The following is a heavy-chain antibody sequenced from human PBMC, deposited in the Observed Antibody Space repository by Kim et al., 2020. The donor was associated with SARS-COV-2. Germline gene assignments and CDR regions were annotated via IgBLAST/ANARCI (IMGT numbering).Heavy chain of an antibody. J-gene: IGHJ4*02. CDR3: ASALGH. V-gene: IGHV4-4*07. CDR1: GDSPSSDY. D-gene: IGHD3-16*02. CDR2: IYTSGRT. Sequence: SETLSLTCTVSGDSPSSDYWSWNRQPAGKGLEWIGRIYTSGRTNYNPSLQSRVTMSVDMPKNQLSLNLSSVTAADTAVYYCASALGHWGQVTLVTVSS.